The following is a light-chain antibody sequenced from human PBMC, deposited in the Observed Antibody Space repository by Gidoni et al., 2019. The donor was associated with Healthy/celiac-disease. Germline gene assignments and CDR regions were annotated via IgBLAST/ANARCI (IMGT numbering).Light chain of an antibody. Sequence: DIQMTQSPSSLSASVRDRVTITCRASQSISRYLNWFQKKPGKAPKLLIYAASSLQSGVPSRFSGSGAGKDFTLTIRSLQHEDFATYYCQQSNSTRLTFGGGTKVEIK. CDR1: QSISRY. V-gene: IGKV1-39*01. CDR3: QQSNSTRLT. CDR2: AAS. J-gene: IGKJ4*02.